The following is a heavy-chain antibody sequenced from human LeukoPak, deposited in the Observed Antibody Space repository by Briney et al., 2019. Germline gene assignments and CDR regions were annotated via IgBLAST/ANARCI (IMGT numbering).Heavy chain of an antibody. J-gene: IGHJ1*01. D-gene: IGHD6-19*01. Sequence: GGSLRLSCAASGFTFSSYGMHWVRQAPGKGLEWVAFIRYDGSNKYYADSVKGRFTISRDISKNTLYLQMNSLRAEDTAVYYCAKVSAVAAEYFQHWGQGTLVTVSS. CDR3: AKVSAVAAEYFQH. CDR2: IRYDGSNK. V-gene: IGHV3-30*02. CDR1: GFTFSSYG.